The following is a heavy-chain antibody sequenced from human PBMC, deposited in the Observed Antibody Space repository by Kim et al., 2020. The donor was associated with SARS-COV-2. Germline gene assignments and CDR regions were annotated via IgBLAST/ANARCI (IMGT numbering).Heavy chain of an antibody. J-gene: IGHJ2*01. CDR3: AREAATMANGYFDL. V-gene: IGHV5-51*01. Sequence: PSVQGKVTISADKSISTAYLQWSSRKASDTAMYYCAREAATMANGYFDLWGRGTLVTVSS. D-gene: IGHD3-10*01.